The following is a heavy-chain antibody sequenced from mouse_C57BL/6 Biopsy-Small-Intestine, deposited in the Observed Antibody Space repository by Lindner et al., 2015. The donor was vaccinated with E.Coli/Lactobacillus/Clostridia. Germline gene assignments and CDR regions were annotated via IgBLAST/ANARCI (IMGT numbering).Heavy chain of an antibody. CDR1: GSTFNSYA. Sequence: SVKVSCKAPGSTFNSYAISWVRQAPGQGLEWMGRIIPSLGLANYAQRFQDRLTIAADKSAGAVDMELSSLRSDDTAVYYCAPSPSDFYDTSGDDWFDPWGQGTLITVSS. CDR3: APSPSDFYDTSGDDWFDP. D-gene: IGHD2-3*01. J-gene: IGHJ4*01. V-gene: IGHV1S126*01. CDR2: IIPSLGLA.